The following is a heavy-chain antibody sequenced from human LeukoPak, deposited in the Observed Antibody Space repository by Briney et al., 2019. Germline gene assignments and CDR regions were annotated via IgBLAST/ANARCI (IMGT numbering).Heavy chain of an antibody. D-gene: IGHD3-22*01. Sequence: GASVKVSCKASGYTFTSYGISWVRQAPGQGLEWMGWISAYNGNTSYAQKLQGRVTMTTDTSTSTAYMELRSLRSDDTAVYYCAREMEYYYDSSAHRGGPIYFDYWGQGTLVTVSS. V-gene: IGHV1-18*01. CDR3: AREMEYYYDSSAHRGGPIYFDY. CDR2: ISAYNGNT. J-gene: IGHJ4*02. CDR1: GYTFTSYG.